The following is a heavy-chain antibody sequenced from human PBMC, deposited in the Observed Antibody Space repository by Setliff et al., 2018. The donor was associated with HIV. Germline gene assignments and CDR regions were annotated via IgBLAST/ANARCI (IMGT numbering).Heavy chain of an antibody. CDR1: GYTFTSYP. D-gene: IGHD5-12*01. CDR2: IDPHTGGP. CDR3: ARDANYGSSGYDREYFDY. Sequence: ASVKVSCKTSGYTFTSYPMHWVRQAPGQGLEWMGWIDPHTGGPQYSQKFLGRVTMTRDTSISTVYMELTSLRSDDTAIYYCARDANYGSSGYDREYFDYWGQGTLVTVS. J-gene: IGHJ4*02. V-gene: IGHV1-2*02.